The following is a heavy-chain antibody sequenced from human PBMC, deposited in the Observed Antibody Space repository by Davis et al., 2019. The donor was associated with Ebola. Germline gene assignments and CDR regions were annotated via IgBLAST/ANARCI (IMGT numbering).Heavy chain of an antibody. J-gene: IGHJ4*02. V-gene: IGHV3-30*03. Sequence: GESLKISCAASGFTFSSYGMHWVRQAPGKGLEWVAVISYDGSNKYYADSVKGRFTISRDNSKNTLYLQMNSLRAEDTAVYYCARAGGYSSGWVDYWGQGTLVTFSS. CDR3: ARAGGYSSGWVDY. CDR2: ISYDGSNK. CDR1: GFTFSSYG. D-gene: IGHD6-19*01.